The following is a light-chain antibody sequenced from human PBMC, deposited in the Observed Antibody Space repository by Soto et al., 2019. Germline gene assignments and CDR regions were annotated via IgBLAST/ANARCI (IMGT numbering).Light chain of an antibody. CDR1: QPIKTW. CDR3: QQAASFPFP. J-gene: IGKJ3*01. V-gene: IGKV1-12*02. CDR2: TAS. Sequence: DIQLTQSPASVSAAVGDRINISCRASQPIKTWLAWYQQKPGKGPKLLIYTASTLETGVPSRFSGSGSGTDFTLTISSLQPEDAAISSCQQAASFPFPFGPGAKV.